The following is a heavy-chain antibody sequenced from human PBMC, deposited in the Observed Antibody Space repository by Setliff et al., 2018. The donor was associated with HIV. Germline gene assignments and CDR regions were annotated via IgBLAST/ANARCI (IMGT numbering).Heavy chain of an antibody. V-gene: IGHV1-69*13. CDR2: IIPTFGTA. CDR3: AKSHISMVRGDLGHDASDI. D-gene: IGHD3-10*01. CDR1: GGTFSSNG. Sequence: ASVKVSCKASGGTFSSNGVSWVRQAPGQGLEWMGGIIPTFGTANQAQKFQGRVTITADEYTSIAYMELSSLRSEDTAVYYCAKSHISMVRGDLGHDASDIWGQGTMVTVSS. J-gene: IGHJ3*02.